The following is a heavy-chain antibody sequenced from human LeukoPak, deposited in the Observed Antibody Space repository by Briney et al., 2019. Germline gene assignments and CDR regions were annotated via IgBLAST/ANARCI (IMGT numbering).Heavy chain of an antibody. CDR1: GFTFSAYA. Sequence: RSGGSLRLSCAASGFTFSAYAMIWVRQAPGKGLEWVSVIGSGSVDKHYADTVRGRFDISRDNSKNRLFLQMNSLRVEDSGVYYCAKRVPLTALDSWGQGTLVTVSS. D-gene: IGHD3-3*01. CDR3: AKRVPLTALDS. V-gene: IGHV3-23*01. J-gene: IGHJ5*01. CDR2: IGSGSVDK.